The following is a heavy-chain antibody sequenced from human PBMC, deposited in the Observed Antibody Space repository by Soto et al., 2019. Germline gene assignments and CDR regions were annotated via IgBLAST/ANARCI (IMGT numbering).Heavy chain of an antibody. Sequence: PSQTLSLTCAISGDSVSSNSAAWNWIRQSPSRGLEWLGRTYYRSKWYNDYAVSVKSRITINPDTTKNQFSLQLNSVTPEDTAVYYWAGRLYSSSSGNWFDPWGQGTLVTVSS. V-gene: IGHV6-1*01. D-gene: IGHD6-6*01. CDR1: GDSVSSNSAA. CDR3: AGRLYSSSSGNWFDP. CDR2: TYYRSKWYN. J-gene: IGHJ5*02.